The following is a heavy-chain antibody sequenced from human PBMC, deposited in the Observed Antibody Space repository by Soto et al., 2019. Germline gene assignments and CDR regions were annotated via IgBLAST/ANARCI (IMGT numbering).Heavy chain of an antibody. V-gene: IGHV3-48*02. D-gene: IGHD2-2*03. CDR2: ISSSSSTI. J-gene: IGHJ4*02. CDR3: AYGDCTSTSCFAY. CDR1: GFTFSSYS. Sequence: PGGSLRLSCAASGFTFSSYSMNCVRQAPGKGLEWVSYISSSSSTIYYADSVKGRFTISRDNAKNSLYLQMNSLRDEDTAVYYCAYGDCTSTSCFAYWGQGTLVTVSS.